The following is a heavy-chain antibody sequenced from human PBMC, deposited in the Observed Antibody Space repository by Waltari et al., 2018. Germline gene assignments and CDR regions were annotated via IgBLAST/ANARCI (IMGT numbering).Heavy chain of an antibody. J-gene: IGHJ4*02. D-gene: IGHD3-9*01. CDR1: GGTFSSYA. CDR2: IIPIFGTA. CDR3: ARDEYYDILTGRWYYFDY. Sequence: QVQLVQSGAEVKKPGSSVKVSCKASGGTFSSYAISWVRQAPGQGLEWMGRIIPIFGTANYAQKFQGRVTITADKSTSTAYMELSSLRSEDTAVYYCARDEYYDILTGRWYYFDYWGQGTLVTVSS. V-gene: IGHV1-69*08.